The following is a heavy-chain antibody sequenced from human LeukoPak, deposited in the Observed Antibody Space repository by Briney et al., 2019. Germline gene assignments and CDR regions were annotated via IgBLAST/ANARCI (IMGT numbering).Heavy chain of an antibody. V-gene: IGHV4-34*01. Sequence: SETLSLTCAVSGVSFNDYYWSWVRQTPGKGLEWIGEINHSGYTNDSPSLKSRVTLSIDTSRKQFSLNLRSVSVADTGIYYCTRMTTGRDYWGQGTLVTVSS. CDR3: TRMTTGRDY. D-gene: IGHD4-17*01. CDR2: INHSGYT. J-gene: IGHJ4*02. CDR1: GVSFNDYY.